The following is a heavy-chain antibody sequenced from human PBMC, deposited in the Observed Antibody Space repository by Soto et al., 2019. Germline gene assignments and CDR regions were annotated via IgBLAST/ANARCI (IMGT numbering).Heavy chain of an antibody. CDR3: AKGPRAIFGVPNNWFDA. V-gene: IGHV4-59*01. J-gene: IGHJ5*01. CDR1: GGSISSYY. Sequence: SETLSLTCTVSGGSISSYYWSWILQPPWKGLEWIGYIYYSGSTNYNPSLKSRVTISVDTSKNQFSLKLSSVTAADTAVYYCAKGPRAIFGVPNNWFDAWGLGTLVTVSS. D-gene: IGHD3-3*01. CDR2: IYYSGST.